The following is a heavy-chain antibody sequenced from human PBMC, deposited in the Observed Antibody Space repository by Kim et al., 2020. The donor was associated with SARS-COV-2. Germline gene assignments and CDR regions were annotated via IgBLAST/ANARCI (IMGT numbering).Heavy chain of an antibody. V-gene: IGHV4-59*08. J-gene: IGHJ4*02. D-gene: IGHD3-22*01. Sequence: PSLKSRVPISVDTSKNQFSLKLSSVTAADTAMYYCARQYYYDSSGYYVDYWGQGTLVTVSS. CDR3: ARQYYYDSSGYYVDY.